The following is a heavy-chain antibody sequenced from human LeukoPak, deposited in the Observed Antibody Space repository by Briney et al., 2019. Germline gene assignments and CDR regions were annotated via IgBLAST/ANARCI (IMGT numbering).Heavy chain of an antibody. Sequence: ASVKVSCKASGGTFSSYAISWVRQAPGQGLEWMGGIIPIFGRANYAQKFQGRVTMTRDTSTSTIYMELSSLRSEDTAVYYCARGVHKFYYDSSDYQPFAFDIWGQGTMVTISS. CDR1: GGTFSSYA. D-gene: IGHD3-22*01. CDR3: ARGVHKFYYDSSDYQPFAFDI. J-gene: IGHJ3*02. CDR2: IIPIFGRA. V-gene: IGHV1-69*05.